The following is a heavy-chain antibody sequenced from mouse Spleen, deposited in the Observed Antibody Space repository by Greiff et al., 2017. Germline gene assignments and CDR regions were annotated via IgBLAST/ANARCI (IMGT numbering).Heavy chain of an antibody. Sequence: QVQLKESGAELVRPGSSVKLSCKASGYTFTSYWMHWVKQRPIQGLEWIGNIDPSDSETHYNQKFKDKATLTVDKSSSTAYMQLSSLTSEDSAVYYCARSRGYGYEYFDVWGAGTTVTVSS. J-gene: IGHJ1*01. CDR2: IDPSDSET. CDR3: ARSRGYGYEYFDV. V-gene: IGHV1-52*01. CDR1: GYTFTSYW. D-gene: IGHD1-2*01.